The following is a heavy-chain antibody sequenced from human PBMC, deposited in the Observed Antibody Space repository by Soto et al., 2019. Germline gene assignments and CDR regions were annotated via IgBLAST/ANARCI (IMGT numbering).Heavy chain of an antibody. CDR2: ISGAGGST. CDR1: QFTFSYYA. V-gene: IGHV3-23*01. J-gene: IGHJ2*01. CDR3: AKGRPPFDL. D-gene: IGHD6-6*01. Sequence: EVQLLESGGGLVQPGGSLRLSCAASQFTFSYYAMGWVRQAPGKGLEWVSLISGAGGSTNYADSVKGRFAFSRDNSENTLYLQMNSLSAEDTAVYYCAKGRPPFDLWGRGTLVIVSS.